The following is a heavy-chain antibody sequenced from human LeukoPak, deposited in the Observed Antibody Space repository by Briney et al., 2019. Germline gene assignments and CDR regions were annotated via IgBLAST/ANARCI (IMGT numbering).Heavy chain of an antibody. CDR1: GYSFTDHY. V-gene: IGHV1-69-2*01. CDR2: VDPEEGEA. D-gene: IGHD1-26*01. J-gene: IGHJ5*02. CDR3: ATEVNVAYYNAPENDYRGIDP. Sequence: GATVRISCKGSGYSFTDHYIHWIQQAPGKGLEWVGRVDPEEGEAISAQKFQGRVTLSADTSTDTAYLELTSLRSDDTAVYYCATEVNVAYYNAPENDYRGIDPWGPGTLVTVSS.